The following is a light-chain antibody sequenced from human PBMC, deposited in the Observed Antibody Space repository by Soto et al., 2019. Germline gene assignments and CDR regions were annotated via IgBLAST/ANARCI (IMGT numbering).Light chain of an antibody. CDR2: DAS. CDR3: QQRSNWPIN. CDR1: QNINRY. J-gene: IGKJ5*01. V-gene: IGKV3-11*01. Sequence: VLTQVPATFSLSPVGIATLSGRASQNINRYLAWYHQKPGQPPRLLIYDASTRATGIPARFSGSGSGTDFTLTISSLEPEDFAVYYCQQRSNWPINCGKGQRREI.